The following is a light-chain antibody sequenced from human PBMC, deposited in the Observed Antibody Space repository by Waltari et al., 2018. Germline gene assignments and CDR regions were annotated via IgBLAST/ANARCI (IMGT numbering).Light chain of an antibody. CDR3: SSYTSSSTPYV. CDR2: EVS. V-gene: IGLV2-14*01. Sequence: QSALTQPASVSGSPGQSITISCTGTSSDVGGYNYVYWYQQHPGKAPKLMIYEVSNRPSGVSNAFSGSKSGNTASQTISGLQAEDEADYYCSSYTSSSTPYVFGTGTKVTVL. CDR1: SSDVGGYNY. J-gene: IGLJ1*01.